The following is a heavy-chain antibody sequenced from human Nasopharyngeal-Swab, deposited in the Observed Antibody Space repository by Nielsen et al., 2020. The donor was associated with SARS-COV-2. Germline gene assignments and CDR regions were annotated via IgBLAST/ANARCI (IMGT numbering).Heavy chain of an antibody. CDR1: GFTFDDYA. D-gene: IGHD2-2*03. J-gene: IGHJ6*02. CDR3: AKELDIVVVPAADGFGYYGMDV. Sequence: GGSLRLSCAASGFTFDDYAMHWVRQAPGKGLEWVSGISWNSGSIGYADSVKGRFTISRDNAKNSLYLQMNSLRAEDTALYYCAKELDIVVVPAADGFGYYGMDVWGQGTTVTVSS. CDR2: ISWNSGSI. V-gene: IGHV3-9*01.